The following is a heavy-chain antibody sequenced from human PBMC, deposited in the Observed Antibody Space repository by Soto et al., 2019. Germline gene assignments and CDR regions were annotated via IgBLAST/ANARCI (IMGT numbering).Heavy chain of an antibody. Sequence: VQLVESGGGVVQPGRSLRLSCAASGFTFSSYGMHWVRQAPGKGLEWVAVISYDGSNKYYADSVKGRFTISRDNSKNTLYLQMNSLRAEDTAVYYCAKDTPVAGFYYYYGMDVWGQGTTVTVSS. CDR2: ISYDGSNK. D-gene: IGHD6-19*01. CDR3: AKDTPVAGFYYYYGMDV. CDR1: GFTFSSYG. J-gene: IGHJ6*02. V-gene: IGHV3-30*18.